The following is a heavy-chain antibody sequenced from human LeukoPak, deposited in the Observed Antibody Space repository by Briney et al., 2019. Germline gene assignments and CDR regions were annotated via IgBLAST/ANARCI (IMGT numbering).Heavy chain of an antibody. J-gene: IGHJ4*02. CDR3: ARGRDGYNYEYYFDY. Sequence: PSETLSLTCTVSGGSISSYYWSWIRQPAGKGLEWIGRIYTSVGTNYNPSLKSRVTMSVDTSKNQFSLKLSSVTAADTAVYYCARGRDGYNYEYYFDYWGQGTLVTVSS. D-gene: IGHD5-24*01. CDR1: GGSISSYY. V-gene: IGHV4-4*07. CDR2: IYTSVGT.